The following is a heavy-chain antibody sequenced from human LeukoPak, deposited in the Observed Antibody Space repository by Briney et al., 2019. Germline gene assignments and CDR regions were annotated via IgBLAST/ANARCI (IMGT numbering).Heavy chain of an antibody. CDR3: ARVYASPYYYDSSGYYYFDY. Sequence: PGGSLRLSCAASGFTFSSYWMHWVRQAPGKGLVWVSRINSDGSSTSYADSVKGRFAISRDNAKNTLYLQVNSLRAEDTAVYYCARVYASPYYYDSSGYYYFDYWGQGTLVTVSS. V-gene: IGHV3-74*01. CDR2: INSDGSST. D-gene: IGHD3-22*01. CDR1: GFTFSSYW. J-gene: IGHJ4*02.